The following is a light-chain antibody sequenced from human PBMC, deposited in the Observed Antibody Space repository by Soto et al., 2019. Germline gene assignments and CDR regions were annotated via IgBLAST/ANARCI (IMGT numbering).Light chain of an antibody. V-gene: IGKV1-39*01. J-gene: IGKJ2*01. Sequence: DIRMTQSPSSLSASVGDRVTITCRASQNIDRFLTWHQQRPGKAPKLLIYATSSLQSGVPSRFSGSGSGTDYTLTISSLQPEDFATYYCQQSYSTPNTFGQGTKVDIK. CDR3: QQSYSTPNT. CDR1: QNIDRF. CDR2: ATS.